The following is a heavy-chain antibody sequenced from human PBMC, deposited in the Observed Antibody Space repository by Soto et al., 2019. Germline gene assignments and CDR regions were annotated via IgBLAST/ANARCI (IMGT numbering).Heavy chain of an antibody. CDR1: GGTFSSYA. D-gene: IGHD2-15*01. CDR3: ARGRGYCSGSSCAPGRGVYGMDV. J-gene: IGHJ6*02. Sequence: QVQLVQSGAEVKKPGSSVKVSCKASGGTFSSYAISWVRQAPGQGLEWMGGIIPIFGTANYAQKFQGRVTIAADESTSTAEMGLGSLRSEDTAVYYCARGRGYCSGSSCAPGRGVYGMDVLGQGTTVTVSS. V-gene: IGHV1-69*12. CDR2: IIPIFGTA.